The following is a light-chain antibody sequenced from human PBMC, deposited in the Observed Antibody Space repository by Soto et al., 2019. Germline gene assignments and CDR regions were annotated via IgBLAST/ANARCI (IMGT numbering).Light chain of an antibody. Sequence: DIQMTQSPSTLSASVGDRVTITCRASQSITTWLAWYQQKAGKAPKLLVYRASTLESGVPSRFSGSGSGTEFTLTISSLQPEDFATYYCQQYNSYSGTFGQRSMA. CDR3: QQYNSYSGT. CDR2: RAS. J-gene: IGKJ1*01. V-gene: IGKV1-5*03. CDR1: QSITTW.